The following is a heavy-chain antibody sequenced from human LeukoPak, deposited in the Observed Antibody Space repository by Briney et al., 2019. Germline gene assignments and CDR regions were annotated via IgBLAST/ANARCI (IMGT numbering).Heavy chain of an antibody. CDR2: INPNSGDT. Sequence: GASLKVSCKASEFTFSVYHIHWGRLAPGQGLEWMARINPNSGDTNYAQTFQGRVTMTRDTSISTVYMEVSSLRFDDTAVYYCALIPGGSWAFDFWGQGTLVSVSS. CDR3: ALIPGGSWAFDF. V-gene: IGHV1-2*06. D-gene: IGHD6-13*01. J-gene: IGHJ4*02. CDR1: EFTFSVYH.